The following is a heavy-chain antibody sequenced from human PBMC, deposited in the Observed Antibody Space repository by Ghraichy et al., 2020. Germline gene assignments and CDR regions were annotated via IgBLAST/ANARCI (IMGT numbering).Heavy chain of an antibody. CDR3: AREGYYYDSSGYSGEFRGNDAFDI. D-gene: IGHD3-22*01. CDR2: ISSSSSTI. CDR1: GFTFSSYS. Sequence: GGSLRLSCAASGFTFSSYSMNWVRQAPGKGLEWVSYISSSSSTIYYADSVKGRFTISRDNAKNSLYLQMNSLRDEDTAVYYCAREGYYYDSSGYSGEFRGNDAFDIWGQGTMVTVSS. J-gene: IGHJ3*02. V-gene: IGHV3-48*02.